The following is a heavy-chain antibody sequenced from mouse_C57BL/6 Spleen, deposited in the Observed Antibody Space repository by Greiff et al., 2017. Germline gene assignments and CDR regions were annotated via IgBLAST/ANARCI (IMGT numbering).Heavy chain of an antibody. CDR3: ARPIYYDYDYAMDY. CDR2: INPSSGLT. CDR1: GYTFTSYT. V-gene: IGHV1-4*01. J-gene: IGHJ4*01. Sequence: VKLQQSGAELARPGASVKMSCKASGYTFTSYTMHWVKQRPGQGLEWIGYINPSSGLTKYNQTFKDKATLTADKSSSTDYMQLSSLTSEASAVYYCARPIYYDYDYAMDYWGQGTSGTVSS. D-gene: IGHD2-4*01.